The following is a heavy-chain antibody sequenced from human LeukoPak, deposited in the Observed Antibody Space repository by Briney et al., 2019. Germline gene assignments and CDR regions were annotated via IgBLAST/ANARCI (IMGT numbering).Heavy chain of an antibody. CDR2: IIPIFGTA. J-gene: IGHJ4*02. V-gene: IGHV1-69*13. CDR3: ARVGYYDSSGYYRVFDY. CDR1: GGTFSSYA. D-gene: IGHD3-22*01. Sequence: ASVKVSCKASGGTFSSYAISWVRQAPGQGLEWMGGIIPIFGTANYAQKFQGRVTITADESTSTAYMELSSLRSEDTAVYYCARVGYYDSSGYYRVFDYWGQGTLVTVSS.